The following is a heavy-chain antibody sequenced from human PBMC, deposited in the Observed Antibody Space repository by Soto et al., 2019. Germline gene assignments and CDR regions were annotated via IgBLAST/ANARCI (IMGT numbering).Heavy chain of an antibody. V-gene: IGHV3-13*01. J-gene: IGHJ4*02. CDR1: GFTFSGFD. CDR3: ARGQEVGAHFFDS. Sequence: LRLSCEASGFTFSGFDMHWVRQPTGKGLEWVSTIGTAGDTYYAVSVKDRFTISRDNAKNSLSLQMNSLRAGDTAVYFCARGQEVGAHFFDSWGQGTQVTVSS. D-gene: IGHD2-15*01. CDR2: IGTAGDT.